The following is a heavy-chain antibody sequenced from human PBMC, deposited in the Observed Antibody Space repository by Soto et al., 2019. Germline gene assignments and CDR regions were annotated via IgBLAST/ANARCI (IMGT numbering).Heavy chain of an antibody. Sequence: PSETLSLTCTVSGGSISSSSYYWGWIRXPPGKGLEWIGSIYYSGSTYYNPSLKSRVTISVDTSKNQFSLKLSSVTAADTAVYYCARAVNLPYAQNWFDPRGKGTLVTVST. J-gene: IGHJ5*02. CDR2: IYYSGST. CDR3: ARAVNLPYAQNWFDP. D-gene: IGHD2-2*01. V-gene: IGHV4-39*01. CDR1: GGSISSSSYY.